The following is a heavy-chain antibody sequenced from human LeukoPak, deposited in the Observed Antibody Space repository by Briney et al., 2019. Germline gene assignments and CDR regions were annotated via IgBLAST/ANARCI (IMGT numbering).Heavy chain of an antibody. CDR2: IIPIFGTA. CDR3: ARGSRCSSTSCYAGDDY. CDR1: GVTFSSYA. V-gene: IGHV1-69*13. D-gene: IGHD2-2*01. Sequence: SVKVSCKASGVTFSSYAISWVRQAPGQGIEWMGGIIPIFGTANYAQKFQGRVTITADESTSTAYMELSSLRSEDTAVYYCARGSRCSSTSCYAGDDYWGQGTLVTVSS. J-gene: IGHJ4*02.